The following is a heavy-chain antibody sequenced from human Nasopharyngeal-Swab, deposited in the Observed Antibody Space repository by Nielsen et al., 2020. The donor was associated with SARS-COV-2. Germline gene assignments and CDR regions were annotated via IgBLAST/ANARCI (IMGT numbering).Heavy chain of an antibody. J-gene: IGHJ5*02. Sequence: SETLSLTRTVSGGSISTYYWSWIRQPPGKGLEWIGYIYDIGSINYNPSLKSRVTISVDTSKNQFSLNLSSVTAADTAVYYCARVGIPIMVRGVNWFDPWGQGTLVIVSS. CDR1: GGSISTYY. V-gene: IGHV4-59*01. CDR3: ARVGIPIMVRGVNWFDP. D-gene: IGHD3-10*01. CDR2: IYDIGSI.